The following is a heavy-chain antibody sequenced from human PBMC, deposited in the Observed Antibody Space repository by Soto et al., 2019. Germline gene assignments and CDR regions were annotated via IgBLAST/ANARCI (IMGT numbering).Heavy chain of an antibody. D-gene: IGHD6-19*01. CDR2: ISSSSSTI. V-gene: IGHV3-48*01. CDR3: ARDNVDLRAVAGTRSVSGMDV. Sequence: EVQLVESGGGLVQPGGSLRLSCAASGFTFSSYSMNWVRQAPGKGLEWVSYISSSSSTIYHADSVKGRFTISRDNAKNXLXLXLNSRRAEDTAVYYCARDNVDLRAVAGTRSVSGMDVWGQGTTVTVSS. CDR1: GFTFSSYS. J-gene: IGHJ6*02.